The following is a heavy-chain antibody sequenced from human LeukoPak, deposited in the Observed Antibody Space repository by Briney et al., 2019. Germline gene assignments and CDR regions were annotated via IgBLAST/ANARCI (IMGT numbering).Heavy chain of an antibody. CDR1: GFTFSSYA. D-gene: IGHD5-18*01. Sequence: GGSLRLSCAASGFTFSSYAMIWVRRAPGRGLDWVSSISGNEGSTYYADSVKGRFTTSRDNSRKTVYLQMNSLRAEDTAIYSCAKTDSFSTETAIDNWGQGTLVTVSS. CDR2: ISGNEGST. CDR3: AKTDSFSTETAIDN. J-gene: IGHJ4*02. V-gene: IGHV3-23*01.